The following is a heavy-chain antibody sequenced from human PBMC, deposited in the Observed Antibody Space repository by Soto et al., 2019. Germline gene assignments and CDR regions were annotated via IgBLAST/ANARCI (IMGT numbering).Heavy chain of an antibody. CDR2: INPNSGGT. D-gene: IGHD3-3*01. CDR1: GYTFTGYY. CDR3: ARGPITIFGVVISLYGMDV. J-gene: IGHJ6*02. Sequence: ASVKVSCKASGYTFTGYYMHWVRQAPGQGLEWMGWINPNSGGTNYAQNFQGWVTMTRDTSISTAYMELSRLRSDDTAVYYCARGPITIFGVVISLYGMDVWGQGTTVTVSS. V-gene: IGHV1-2*04.